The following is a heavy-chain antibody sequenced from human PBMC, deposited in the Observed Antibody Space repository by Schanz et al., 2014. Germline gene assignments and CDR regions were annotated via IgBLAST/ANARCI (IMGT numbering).Heavy chain of an antibody. CDR2: ITRQGTT. V-gene: IGHV3-23*01. CDR1: RIIFGTYS. D-gene: IGHD6-19*01. J-gene: IGHJ4*02. CDR3: AKDHPSSGWPAFDV. Sequence: EVQLLESGGGLAQPGGSLRLSCTASRIIFGTYSMNWIRQTPKGLEWVSGITRQGTTYYADFVKGRFSISRDLSSNTLYQQMNSLRADDSAIYYCAKDHPSSGWPAFDVWGQGTQVTVSS.